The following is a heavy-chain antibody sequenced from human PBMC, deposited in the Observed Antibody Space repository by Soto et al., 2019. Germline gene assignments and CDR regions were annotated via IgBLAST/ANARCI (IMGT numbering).Heavy chain of an antibody. CDR2: IYYSGST. CDR3: ARNLTARRRGYFDY. CDR1: GGSISSYY. J-gene: IGHJ4*02. V-gene: IGHV4-59*12. Sequence: SGTLSLTCTVSGGSISSYYWSWIRQSPGKGLEWIGYIYYSGSTNYNPSLKSRVTISVDTSKNQFSLKLSSVTAADTAVYYCARNLTARRRGYFDYWGQTTLVTVSS. D-gene: IGHD6-6*01.